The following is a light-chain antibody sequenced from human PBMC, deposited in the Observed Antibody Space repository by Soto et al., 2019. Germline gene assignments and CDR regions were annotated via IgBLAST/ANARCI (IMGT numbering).Light chain of an antibody. J-gene: IGKJ1*01. V-gene: IGKV1-5*03. CDR1: QTISSW. CDR3: QHYNSYSEA. CDR2: KAS. Sequence: DIQMTHSPSALSGSVGDRVTITCRASQTISSWLAWYQQKPVKAPKLLIDKASTLKSGVPSRFSGSGSGTEFTLTISSLQPDDFATYYCQHYNSYSEAFGQGTKVDIK.